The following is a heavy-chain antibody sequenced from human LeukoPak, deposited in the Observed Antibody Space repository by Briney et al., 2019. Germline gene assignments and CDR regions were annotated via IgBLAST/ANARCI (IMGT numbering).Heavy chain of an antibody. CDR2: ITRSGG. CDR3: ARLHVDIVATTPDY. Sequence: GGSLRLSCAASGFTFSDYYMSWIRQAPGKGLEWISYITRSGGFYADSVKGRFTISRDNAKNSLYLQMNSLRVEDTAVYYCARLHVDIVATTPDYWGQGTLVTVSS. V-gene: IGHV3-11*01. D-gene: IGHD5-12*01. J-gene: IGHJ4*02. CDR1: GFTFSDYY.